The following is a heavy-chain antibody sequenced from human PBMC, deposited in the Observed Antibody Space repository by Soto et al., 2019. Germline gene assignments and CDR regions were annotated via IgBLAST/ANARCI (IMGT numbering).Heavy chain of an antibody. CDR2: IYHSGST. J-gene: IGHJ6*02. CDR1: GGSISSSNW. Sequence: SETLSLTCAVSGGSISSSNWWRWVLQPPGKGLEWVGEIYHSGSTDYTPSLKSRVTISVDRSKNQFPLKLSPVTAADTAVYYCARAAELCYYYYGMDVWGQVTTVTVSS. D-gene: IGHD1-7*01. V-gene: IGHV4-4*02. CDR3: ARAAELCYYYYGMDV.